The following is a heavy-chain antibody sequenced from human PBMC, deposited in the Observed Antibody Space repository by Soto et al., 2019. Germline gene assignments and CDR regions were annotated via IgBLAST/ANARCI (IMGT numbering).Heavy chain of an antibody. J-gene: IGHJ4*02. CDR2: IIPTLGTP. D-gene: IGHD6-19*01. Sequence: QVQLVQSGAEVKKPGSSVKVSCKASGGIFSNFVFNWMRQAPGQGLEWMGGIIPTLGTPHYAQKFLGRVTITADESTRTVYMEMSSLTVEDTAVYYCARVGLGAYDYWGQGTLVIVSS. CDR1: GGIFSNFV. V-gene: IGHV1-69*01. CDR3: ARVGLGAYDY.